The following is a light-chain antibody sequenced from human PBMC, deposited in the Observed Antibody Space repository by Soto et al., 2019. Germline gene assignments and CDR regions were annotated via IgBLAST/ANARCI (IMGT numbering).Light chain of an antibody. CDR1: SSNIGAGYD. CDR3: QSYDTSLSGYVV. J-gene: IGLJ2*01. Sequence: QSVLTQPPSVSGAPGQSLTISCTGSSSNIGAGYDVHWYQKLPGAAPKLLIYGDSNRPSGVPDRFSGSKSGTSASLAITGLHAEDEADDYCQSYDTSLSGYVVFGGGTKLTVL. CDR2: GDS. V-gene: IGLV1-40*01.